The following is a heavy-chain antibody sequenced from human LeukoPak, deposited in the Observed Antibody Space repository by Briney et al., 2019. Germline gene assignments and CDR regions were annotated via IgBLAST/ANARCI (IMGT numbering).Heavy chain of an antibody. Sequence: SVKVSCKASGGTFSSYAISWVRQSPGQGLEWMGRIIPILGIANYAQKFQGRVSITVDKSTSTAYMELSSLRSEDTAEYYCARVVAVAGTDQFDYWGQGTLVTVSS. V-gene: IGHV1-69*04. CDR2: IIPILGIA. CDR3: ARVVAVAGTDQFDY. D-gene: IGHD6-19*01. CDR1: GGTFSSYA. J-gene: IGHJ4*02.